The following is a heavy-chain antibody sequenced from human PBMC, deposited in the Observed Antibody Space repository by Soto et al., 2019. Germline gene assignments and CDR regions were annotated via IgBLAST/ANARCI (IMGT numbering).Heavy chain of an antibody. CDR3: ARGYCVGGTCYSLAGSFYYYMAV. CDR2: INSDGSVS. Sequence: EVQLVESGGGLVQPGGSLRLSCAASGFTFSNYWMYWVRQAPGKGLVWVSRINSDGSVSSYADSVKGRLTISRDNVKNPLYLQMDSLIAEDTAVDYCARGYCVGGTCYSLAGSFYYYMAVWGKGPRVTVFS. CDR1: GFTFSNYW. J-gene: IGHJ6*03. V-gene: IGHV3-74*01. D-gene: IGHD2-15*01.